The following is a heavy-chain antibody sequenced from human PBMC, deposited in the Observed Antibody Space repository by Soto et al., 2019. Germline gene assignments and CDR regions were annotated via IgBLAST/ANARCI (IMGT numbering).Heavy chain of an antibody. J-gene: IGHJ6*02. V-gene: IGHV3-23*01. CDR1: GFIFSSYA. CDR2: ISSSGGSGGST. Sequence: EVQLLESGGGLVQPGGSLRLSCAASGFIFSSYAMNWVRQAPGKGLEWVSDISSSGGSGGSTHYADSVKGRFTISRDNSKNTLYLQMNSMRAEETAVYYCAKDWRMDVWGQGTTVTVSS. CDR3: AKDWRMDV.